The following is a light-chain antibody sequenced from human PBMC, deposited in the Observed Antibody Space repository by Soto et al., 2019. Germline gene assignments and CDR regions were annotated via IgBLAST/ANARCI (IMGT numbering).Light chain of an antibody. J-gene: IGKJ1*01. Sequence: DIQLTQSPSFLSASIGDRVTITCRASQGISSYLGWYQQKPGKAPELLIYAASTLQSGVPSRFSGSGSGTDFTLTISCLQSEDFATYYCQQYYSFPGTFGQGTKVDIK. CDR3: QQYYSFPGT. CDR2: AAS. CDR1: QGISSY. V-gene: IGKV1-9*01.